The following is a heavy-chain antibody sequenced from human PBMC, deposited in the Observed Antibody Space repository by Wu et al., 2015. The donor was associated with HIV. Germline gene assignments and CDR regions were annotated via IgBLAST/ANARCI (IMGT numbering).Heavy chain of an antibody. CDR3: ARDPPGTVAGSSWFDP. CDR1: GGTFSSYA. D-gene: IGHD6-19*01. J-gene: IGHJ5*02. Sequence: QVQLVQSGAEVKKFGSSVKVSCKASGGTFSSYAISWVRQAPGQGLEWMGRIIPIFGTANYAQKFQGRVTITADESTSTAYMELSSLRSEDTAVYYCARDPPGTVAGSSWFDPWGQGNPGPPSPQ. CDR2: IIPIFGTA. V-gene: IGHV1-69*13.